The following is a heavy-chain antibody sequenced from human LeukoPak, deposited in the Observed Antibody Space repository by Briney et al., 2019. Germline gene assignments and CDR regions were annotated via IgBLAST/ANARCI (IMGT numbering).Heavy chain of an antibody. CDR2: IYYSGST. J-gene: IGHJ4*02. CDR1: GGSISSSSYY. V-gene: IGHV4-39*01. CDR3: ARGRVDHYYDSSPYFDY. D-gene: IGHD3-22*01. Sequence: SETLSLTCTVSGGSISSSSYYWGWIRQPPGKGLEWIGSIYYSGSTYYNPSLKSRVTISVDTSKNQFSLKLSSVTAADTAVYYCARGRVDHYYDSSPYFDYWGQGTLVTVSS.